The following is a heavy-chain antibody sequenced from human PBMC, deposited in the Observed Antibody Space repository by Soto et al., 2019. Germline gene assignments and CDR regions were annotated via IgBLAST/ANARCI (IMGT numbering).Heavy chain of an antibody. Sequence: EVQLVESGGGLVKPGGSLRLSCAASGFTFSSYSMNWVRQAPGKGLEWVSSISSSSSYIYYADSVKGRFTISRDNAKNSLYLQMNSLRAEDTAVYYCARDLAVAGAVYYYYYGRDVGGQGTTITVSS. CDR1: GFTFSSYS. J-gene: IGHJ6*02. V-gene: IGHV3-21*01. CDR2: ISSSSSYI. D-gene: IGHD6-19*01. CDR3: ARDLAVAGAVYYYYYGRDV.